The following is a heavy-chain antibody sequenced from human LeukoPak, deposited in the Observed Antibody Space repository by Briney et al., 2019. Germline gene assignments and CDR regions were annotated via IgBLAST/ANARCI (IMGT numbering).Heavy chain of an antibody. V-gene: IGHV3-30-3*01. D-gene: IGHD3-22*01. CDR1: GFTFSTYA. CDR3: ARARRDYYYSSGYYDY. CDR2: ISYDGSDK. J-gene: IGHJ4*02. Sequence: QPGGSLRLSCAASGFTFSTYAVHWVRQAPGKGLEWVALISYDGSDKYYADSVKGRFTISRDNSKNTLYLQMNSLRAEDTAVYYCARARRDYYYSSGYYDYWGQGTLVTVSS.